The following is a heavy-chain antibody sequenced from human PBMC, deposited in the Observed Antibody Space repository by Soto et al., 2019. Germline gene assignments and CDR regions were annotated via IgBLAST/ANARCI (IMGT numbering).Heavy chain of an antibody. D-gene: IGHD7-27*01. J-gene: IGHJ4*02. CDR3: ARDLGY. CDR2: IYTSGST. CDR1: GGSISSSY. V-gene: IGHV4-4*07. Sequence: RALPFTVSGGSISSSYWSWIRQPAGKGLEWIGRIYTSGSTNYNPSLKSRVTMSVDTSKNQSSLKLSSVTAADTAVYYVARDLGYWGQGTLVTVFS.